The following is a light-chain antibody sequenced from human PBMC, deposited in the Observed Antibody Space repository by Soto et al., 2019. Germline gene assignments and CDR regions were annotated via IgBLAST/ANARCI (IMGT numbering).Light chain of an antibody. V-gene: IGKV1-27*01. CDR1: QGISNY. J-gene: IGKJ3*01. Sequence: DIQMTQSPASLSASVGDRVTITCRASQGISNYLAWYQQKPGKVPELLIYGASTLKSGVPSRFSGSVSGTDFTLTISCLRPEDVATYYCQKDNSAPFTCGPGPKVDIK. CDR3: QKDNSAPFT. CDR2: GAS.